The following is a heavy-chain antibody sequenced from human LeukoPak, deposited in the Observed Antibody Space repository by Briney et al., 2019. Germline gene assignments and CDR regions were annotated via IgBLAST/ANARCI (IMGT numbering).Heavy chain of an antibody. CDR2: IYYSGST. D-gene: IGHD2-15*01. Sequence: TSETLSLTCTVSGGSISSYYWSWIRQPPGKGLEWIGYIYYSGSTNYNPSLKSRVTISVDTSKNQFSLKLSSVTAADTAVYYCARARYCSGGSCYPYYYYMDVWGKGTTVTVSS. CDR3: ARARYCSGGSCYPYYYYMDV. CDR1: GGSISSYY. J-gene: IGHJ6*03. V-gene: IGHV4-59*01.